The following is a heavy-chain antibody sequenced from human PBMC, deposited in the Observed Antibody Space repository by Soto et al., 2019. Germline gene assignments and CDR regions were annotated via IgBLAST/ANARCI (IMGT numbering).Heavy chain of an antibody. J-gene: IGHJ6*02. V-gene: IGHV6-1*01. CDR2: SYYRTKWYN. CDR3: TRDRRSLGIAARYYYYCGMDV. Sequence: SQTLSLMCDISGDSVPSNSAAWNWIRQSQSRGLERMGRSYYRTKWYNDYAVSVKNRITINPDTSKNQFSLQLNSVTPEDTAVYYYTRDRRSLGIAARYYYYCGMDVWGQGTTVTVSS. CDR1: GDSVPSNSAA. D-gene: IGHD6-6*01.